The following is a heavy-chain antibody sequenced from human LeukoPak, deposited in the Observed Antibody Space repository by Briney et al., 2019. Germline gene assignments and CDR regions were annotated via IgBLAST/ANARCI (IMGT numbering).Heavy chain of an antibody. J-gene: IGHJ1*01. D-gene: IGHD2-2*03. CDR2: ISWNSGSI. CDR1: GFTFDDYA. CDR3: ARDLDDLNTLPPLFQH. Sequence: GGSLRLSCAASGFTFDDYAMHWVRQAPGKGLEWVSGISWNSGSIGYADSVKGRFTISRDNAKNSLYLQMNSLRAEDTAVYYCARDLDDLNTLPPLFQHWGQGTLVTVSS. V-gene: IGHV3-9*01.